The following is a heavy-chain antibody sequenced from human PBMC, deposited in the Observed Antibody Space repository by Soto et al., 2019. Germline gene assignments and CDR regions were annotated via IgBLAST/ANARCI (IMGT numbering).Heavy chain of an antibody. CDR1: GFIFKDAW. Sequence: GGSLRLSCAASGFIFKDAWMSWVRQAPGKGLEWIGRIKSMSDGGTTDYAGPMKDRFSISRDDSKNTVYLQMNRLKIEDTGMYYCTTDWRWGQVTLVTVSS. J-gene: IGHJ4*02. CDR2: IKSMSDGGTT. CDR3: TTDWR. V-gene: IGHV3-15*01.